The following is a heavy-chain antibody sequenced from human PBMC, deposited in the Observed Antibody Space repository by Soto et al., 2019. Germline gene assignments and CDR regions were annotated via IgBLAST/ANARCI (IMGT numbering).Heavy chain of an antibody. D-gene: IGHD3-9*01. CDR1: GFTFSSYS. Sequence: PVGSLSLSCAASGFTFSSYSMNWVRQAPGKGLEWVSYISSSSSTIYYADSVKGRFTISRDNAKNSLYLQMNSLRAEDTAVYYCAREADILNWFDPWGQGNLVTVS. CDR2: ISSSSSTI. CDR3: AREADILNWFDP. J-gene: IGHJ5*02. V-gene: IGHV3-48*01.